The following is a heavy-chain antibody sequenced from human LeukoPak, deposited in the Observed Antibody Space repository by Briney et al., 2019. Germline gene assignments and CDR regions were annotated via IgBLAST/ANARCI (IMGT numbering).Heavy chain of an antibody. Sequence: GGSLRLSCAASGFTFSSYGMHWVRQAPGKGLEWVAVISFDGNNKYYADSVKGRFTISRDNSKNTLYLQMNSLRAEDTALYYCARGQEYYYDSSAYSKFDYWGQGTLVTVSS. J-gene: IGHJ4*02. V-gene: IGHV3-30*03. D-gene: IGHD3-22*01. CDR1: GFTFSSYG. CDR2: ISFDGNNK. CDR3: ARGQEYYYDSSAYSKFDY.